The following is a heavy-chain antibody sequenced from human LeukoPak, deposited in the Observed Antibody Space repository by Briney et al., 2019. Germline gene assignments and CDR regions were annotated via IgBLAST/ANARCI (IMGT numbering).Heavy chain of an antibody. V-gene: IGHV1-69*01. D-gene: IGHD5-18*01. Sequence: SVKVSCKASGGTFSSYAITWVRQAPGQGLEWMGGIIPIFGTANYAQKFQGRVTITADESTSTAYMELSSLRSEDTAVYYCARVPYSYGPFDYWGQGTLVTVSS. CDR2: IIPIFGTA. CDR1: GGTFSSYA. J-gene: IGHJ4*02. CDR3: ARVPYSYGPFDY.